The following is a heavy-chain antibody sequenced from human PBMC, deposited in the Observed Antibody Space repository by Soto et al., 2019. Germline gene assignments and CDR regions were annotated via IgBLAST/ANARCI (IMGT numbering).Heavy chain of an antibody. CDR3: ARDPVGRQQTESYYGMDV. V-gene: IGHV1-46*01. CDR1: GYTFTSYY. D-gene: IGHD6-13*01. J-gene: IGHJ6*02. Sequence: GASVKVSCKASGYTFTSYYMHWVRQAPGQGLEWMGIINPSGGSTSYAQKFQGRVTMTRDTSTSTVYMELSSLRSEDTAVYYCARDPVGRQQTESYYGMDVWGQGTTVTVSS. CDR2: INPSGGST.